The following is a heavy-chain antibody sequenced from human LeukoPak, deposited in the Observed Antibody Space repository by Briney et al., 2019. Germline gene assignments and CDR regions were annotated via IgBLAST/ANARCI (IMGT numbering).Heavy chain of an antibody. Sequence: SETLSLTCAVYGGSFSGYYWSWIRQPPGKGLEWIGEINHSGSTNYNPSLKSRVTISVDTSKNQFSLKLSSVTAADTAVYYCARGIMDYYDGWGQGTLVTVSS. CDR1: GGSFSGYY. V-gene: IGHV4-34*01. CDR2: INHSGST. CDR3: ARGIMDYYDG. D-gene: IGHD3-22*01. J-gene: IGHJ4*02.